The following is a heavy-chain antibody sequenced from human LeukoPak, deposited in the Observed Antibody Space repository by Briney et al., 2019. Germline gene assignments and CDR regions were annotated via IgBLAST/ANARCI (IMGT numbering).Heavy chain of an antibody. CDR1: GFTFSSCG. J-gene: IGHJ4*02. Sequence: PGRSLRLSCAASGFTFSSCGMHWVRQAPGKGLVWVAVISYDGSDKFYADSVKGRFTISRDNSKNTLYLQMNSLRAEDTAVYYCAKTGSGYYYFDYWGQGTLVPVSS. CDR3: AKTGSGYYYFDY. CDR2: ISYDGSDK. D-gene: IGHD3-22*01. V-gene: IGHV3-30*18.